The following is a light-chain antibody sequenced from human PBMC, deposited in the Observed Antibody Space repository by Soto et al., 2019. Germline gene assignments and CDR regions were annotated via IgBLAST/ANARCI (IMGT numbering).Light chain of an antibody. Sequence: QSALTQPASVSGSPGQSITISCTGTSSDVGGYNYVSWYQQHPGKAPKLMIYDVSNRPSGVSNRFSGSKSGNTASLTLPGLQVEDEADYYCSSYTRSRTLVFGGGTKLTVL. J-gene: IGLJ2*01. CDR3: SSYTRSRTLV. CDR2: DVS. V-gene: IGLV2-14*01. CDR1: SSDVGGYNY.